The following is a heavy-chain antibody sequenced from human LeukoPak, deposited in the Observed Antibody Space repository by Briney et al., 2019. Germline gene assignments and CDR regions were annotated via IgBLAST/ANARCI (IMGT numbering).Heavy chain of an antibody. CDR1: GFTFSSYS. CDR3: AKGGKWDVTPFDY. J-gene: IGHJ4*02. CDR2: IRFTGSYI. D-gene: IGHD1-26*01. V-gene: IGHV3-21*04. Sequence: GGSLRLSCAASGFTFSSYSMNWVRQAPGKGLEWVSSIRFTGSYIYYADSVKGRFTISRDNAKNTLYLQMNSLRAEDTAVYYCAKGGKWDVTPFDYWGQGTLVTVSS.